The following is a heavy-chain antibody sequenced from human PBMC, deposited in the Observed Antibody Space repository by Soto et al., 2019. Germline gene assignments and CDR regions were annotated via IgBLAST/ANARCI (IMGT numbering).Heavy chain of an antibody. CDR1: GYSISSGYY. Sequence: SETLSLTCAVSGYSISSGYYWGWIRQPPGKGLEWIGSIYHSGSTYYNPSLKSRVTISVDTSKNQFSLKLSPVTAADTAVYYCARMKALAGSNRFDPWGQGSLVTVSS. V-gene: IGHV4-38-2*01. J-gene: IGHJ5*02. CDR3: ARMKALAGSNRFDP. D-gene: IGHD6-19*01. CDR2: IYHSGST.